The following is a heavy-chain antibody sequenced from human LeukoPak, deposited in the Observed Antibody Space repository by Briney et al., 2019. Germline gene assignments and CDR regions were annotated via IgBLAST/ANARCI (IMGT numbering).Heavy chain of an antibody. J-gene: IGHJ4*02. Sequence: PGGSLSLSCAASGFTFSTYALSWVRQAPGKGLEWVSAISGSGGSTNYADSVKGRFTISRDNSKNTLYLQMNSLRAEDTAVYYCAKENGYNYYFDYWRQGTLVTVSS. CDR1: GFTFSTYA. CDR3: AKENGYNYYFDY. D-gene: IGHD5-24*01. CDR2: ISGSGGST. V-gene: IGHV3-23*01.